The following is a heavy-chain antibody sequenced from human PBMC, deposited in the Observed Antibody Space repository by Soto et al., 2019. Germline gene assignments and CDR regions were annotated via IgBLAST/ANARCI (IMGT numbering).Heavy chain of an antibody. CDR1: GFTFDDYA. J-gene: IGHJ4*02. CDR3: AKDTYQGGFNY. D-gene: IGHD2-2*01. V-gene: IGHV3-9*01. CDR2: ISWNGGSI. Sequence: EVQLVESGGGLVQPGRSLRLSCAASGFTFDDYAMHWVRQAPGKGLEWVSGISWNGGSIGYADSVKGRFTISRDNAKNSLYLQMNSLRGEGTALDYCAKDTYQGGFNYWGQGTLVTVSS.